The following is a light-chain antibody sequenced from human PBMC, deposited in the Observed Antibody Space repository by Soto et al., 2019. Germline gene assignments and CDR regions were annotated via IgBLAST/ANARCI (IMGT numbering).Light chain of an antibody. CDR3: QQYCNSSPYT. V-gene: IGKV3-20*01. CDR1: QSVSSSY. J-gene: IGKJ2*01. CDR2: GAS. Sequence: EIVLTQSPGTLSLSPGERATLSCRASQSVSSSYLAWYQQKPGQAPRLLIYGASSRATGIPHRFSGSGSGTDFTLIISRLEPADDAVYYCQQYCNSSPYTFGQGTKLEIK.